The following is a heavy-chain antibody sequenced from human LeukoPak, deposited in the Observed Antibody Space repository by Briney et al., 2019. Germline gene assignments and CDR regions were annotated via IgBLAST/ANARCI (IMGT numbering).Heavy chain of an antibody. D-gene: IGHD1-1*01. J-gene: IGHJ4*02. V-gene: IGHV3-11*06. Sequence: GGSLRLSCAASGFTFSDYFMSWVRQAPGKGLEWLSYINGRGTYIDYAESLKGRITISRDNAQNSLYLQMNSLRVEDTAVYYCARSGRDATEIDYWGRGTLVTVSS. CDR2: INGRGTYI. CDR1: GFTFSDYF. CDR3: ARSGRDATEIDY.